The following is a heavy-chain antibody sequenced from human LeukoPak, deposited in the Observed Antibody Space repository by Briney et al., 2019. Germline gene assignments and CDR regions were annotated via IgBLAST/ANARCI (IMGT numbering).Heavy chain of an antibody. Sequence: GGSLRLSCAASGFTFSSYGMHWVRQAPGKGLEWVAVISYDGSNKYYADSVKGRFTISRDNSKNTLYLQMNSLRAEDTAVYYCAREARDHTAMEFEYFQHWGQGTLVTVSS. CDR3: AREARDHTAMEFEYFQH. V-gene: IGHV3-30*19. CDR2: ISYDGSNK. D-gene: IGHD5-18*01. J-gene: IGHJ1*01. CDR1: GFTFSSYG.